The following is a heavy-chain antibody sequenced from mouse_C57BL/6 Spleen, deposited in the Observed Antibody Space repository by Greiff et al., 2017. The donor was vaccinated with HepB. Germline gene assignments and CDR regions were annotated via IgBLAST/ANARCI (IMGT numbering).Heavy chain of an antibody. CDR3: ARRSTYAMDS. CDR2: IDPNSGGT. CDR1: GYTFTSYW. J-gene: IGHJ4*01. Sequence: VQLQQSGAELVKPGASVKLSCKASGYTFTSYWMHWVKQRPGRGLEGIGRIDPNSGGTKYNEKFKSKATLTVDKHSSTADMQLSTLTSEDAAVYYFARRSTYAMDSWGQRTSVTVSS. V-gene: IGHV1-72*01.